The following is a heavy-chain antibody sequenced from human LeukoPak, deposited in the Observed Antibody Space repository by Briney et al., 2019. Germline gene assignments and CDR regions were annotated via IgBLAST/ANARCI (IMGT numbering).Heavy chain of an antibody. Sequence: SETLSLTCTVSGGSIISSGHYWDWIRQPAGKGLEWIGSISYSGSTYYNPSLKSRVTMSRDTSENQFSLKLSSVTAADTAVYYCARRRQLAIDYWGQETLVTVAS. J-gene: IGHJ4*02. V-gene: IGHV4-39*01. CDR2: ISYSGST. CDR3: ARRRQLAIDY. D-gene: IGHD6-6*01. CDR1: GGSIISSGHY.